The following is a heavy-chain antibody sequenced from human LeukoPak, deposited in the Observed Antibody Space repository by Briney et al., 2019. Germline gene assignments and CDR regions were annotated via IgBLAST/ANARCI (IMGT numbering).Heavy chain of an antibody. CDR2: INPNSGGT. Sequence: ASVKVSCKASGYTFTGYYMHWVRQAPGQGLEWMGWINPNSGGTNYAQKFQGWVTMTRDTSISTAYMELRSLRSDDTAVYYCARGLVSGNEVYWGQGTLVTVSS. CDR3: ARGLVSGNEVY. CDR1: GYTFTGYY. J-gene: IGHJ4*02. V-gene: IGHV1-2*04. D-gene: IGHD1-26*01.